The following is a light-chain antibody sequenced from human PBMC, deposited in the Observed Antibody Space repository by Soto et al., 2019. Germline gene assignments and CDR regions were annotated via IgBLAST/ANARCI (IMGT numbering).Light chain of an antibody. V-gene: IGKV3-20*01. J-gene: IGKJ1*01. CDR2: GAS. CDR1: QSLSSY. Sequence: EIVLTQSPATLSLSPGERATLSCRASQSLSSYLAWYQQKPGQAPRLLMYGASSRATGIPERFSGSGSGTDFTLTISRLEPEDFAVYYCQQYGSSPRTFGQGTKVDIK. CDR3: QQYGSSPRT.